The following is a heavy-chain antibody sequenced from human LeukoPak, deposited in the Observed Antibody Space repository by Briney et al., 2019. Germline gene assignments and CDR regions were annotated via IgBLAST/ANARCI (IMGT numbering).Heavy chain of an antibody. J-gene: IGHJ3*02. CDR3: ARNIWFGESADAFDI. D-gene: IGHD3-10*01. CDR1: GYTFTGYY. CDR2: INPNSDGI. V-gene: IGHV1-2*07. Sequence: ASVKVSCKASGYTFTGYYMHWVRQAPGQGLEWMGWINPNSDGINNYAHKFQGRVTMTRDKSIRTAYMELSRLTSDDTAVYYCARNIWFGESADAFDIWGQGTMVTVSS.